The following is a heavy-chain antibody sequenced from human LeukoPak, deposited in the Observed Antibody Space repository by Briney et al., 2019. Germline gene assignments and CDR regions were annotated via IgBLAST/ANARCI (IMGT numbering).Heavy chain of an antibody. J-gene: IGHJ4*02. CDR2: IKSKPDGGTT. CDR3: TSETNYYDSSGYYSPFDY. CDR1: GFTFSNAW. Sequence: SGGSLRLSCAASGFTFSNAWMNWVRQAPGKGLEWVGHIKSKPDGGTTDYAAPVKGRFTISRDDSKNTLYLQMNSLKTEDTAVYYCTSETNYYDSSGYYSPFDYWGQGTLVTVSS. D-gene: IGHD3-22*01. V-gene: IGHV3-15*07.